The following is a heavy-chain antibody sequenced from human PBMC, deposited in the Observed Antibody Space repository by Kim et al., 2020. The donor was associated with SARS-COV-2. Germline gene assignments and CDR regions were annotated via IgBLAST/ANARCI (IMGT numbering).Heavy chain of an antibody. CDR2: IDPSDSYT. Sequence: GESLKISCKGSGYSFTSYWISWVRQMPGKGLEWMGRIDPSDSYTNYSPSCQGHVTISADKSISTAYLQWSSLKASDTAMYYCARTDGYNYFYYYGMDVWGQGTTVTVSS. CDR1: GYSFTSYW. J-gene: IGHJ6*02. CDR3: ARTDGYNYFYYYGMDV. D-gene: IGHD5-12*01. V-gene: IGHV5-10-1*01.